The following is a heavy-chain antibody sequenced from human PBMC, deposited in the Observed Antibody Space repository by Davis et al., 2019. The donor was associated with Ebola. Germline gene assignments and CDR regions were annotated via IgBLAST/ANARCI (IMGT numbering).Heavy chain of an antibody. CDR1: GFTFSDYY. CDR2: ISSSGSTI. D-gene: IGHD6-13*01. J-gene: IGHJ4*02. V-gene: IGHV3-11*01. CDR3: AKDKTAAAGEYYFDY. Sequence: GESLKISCAASGFTFSDYYMSWIRQAPGKGLEWVSYISSSGSTIYYADSVKGRFTISRDNAKNSLYLQMNSLRAEDTALYYCAKDKTAAAGEYYFDYWGQGTLVTVSS.